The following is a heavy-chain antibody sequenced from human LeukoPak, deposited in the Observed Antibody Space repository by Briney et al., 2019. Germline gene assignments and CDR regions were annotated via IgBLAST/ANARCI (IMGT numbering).Heavy chain of an antibody. CDR2: IYYSGST. Sequence: SETLSLTCTVSGGSISSAYWSWIRQPPGKGLEWIGYIYYSGSTNYNPSLKSRVTISVDTSKNQFSLKLSSVTAADTAVYYCARRLKGSGRTGYWGQGTLVTVSS. CDR3: ARRLKGSGRTGY. V-gene: IGHV4-59*08. D-gene: IGHD1-1*01. CDR1: GGSISSAY. J-gene: IGHJ4*02.